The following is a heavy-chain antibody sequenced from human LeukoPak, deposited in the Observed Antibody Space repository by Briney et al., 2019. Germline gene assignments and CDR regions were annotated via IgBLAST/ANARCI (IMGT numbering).Heavy chain of an antibody. CDR3: AKDTVRFLEWLPKPDY. Sequence: GGSLRLSCAASGFTFSSYAMSWVRQAPGKGLEWVSAISGSGGSTYYADSVKGRFTISRDNSKNTLCLQMNSLRAEDTAVYYCAKDTVRFLEWLPKPDYWGQGTLVTVSS. D-gene: IGHD3-3*01. CDR1: GFTFSSYA. J-gene: IGHJ4*02. CDR2: ISGSGGST. V-gene: IGHV3-23*01.